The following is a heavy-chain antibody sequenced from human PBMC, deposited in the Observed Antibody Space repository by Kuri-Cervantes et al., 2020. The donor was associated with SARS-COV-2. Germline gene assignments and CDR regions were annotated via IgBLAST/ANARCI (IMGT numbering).Heavy chain of an antibody. CDR3: ARDYYDSKSY. CDR2: ISSSSSYT. D-gene: IGHD3-22*01. J-gene: IGHJ4*02. Sequence: GESLKISCAASGFTFSDYYMSWIRQAPGKGLEWVSYISSSSSYTNYADSVKGRFTISRDNAKNSLYLQMNSLRAEDTAVYYCARDYYDSKSYWGQGTLVTVSS. V-gene: IGHV3-11*06. CDR1: GFTFSDYY.